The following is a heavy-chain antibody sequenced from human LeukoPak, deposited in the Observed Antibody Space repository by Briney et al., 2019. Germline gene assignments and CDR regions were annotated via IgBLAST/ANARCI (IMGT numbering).Heavy chain of an antibody. V-gene: IGHV3-23*01. CDR1: GFTFSSYA. J-gene: IGHJ4*02. D-gene: IGHD4-17*01. Sequence: PGGSLRLSCAASGFTFSSYAMSWVRQAPGKGLEWVSAISGSGGSTYYADSVKGRFTISRDNAKNSLYLQMNSLRAEDTAVYYCARGIMTTVTSNSYWGQGTLVTVSS. CDR2: ISGSGGST. CDR3: ARGIMTTVTSNSY.